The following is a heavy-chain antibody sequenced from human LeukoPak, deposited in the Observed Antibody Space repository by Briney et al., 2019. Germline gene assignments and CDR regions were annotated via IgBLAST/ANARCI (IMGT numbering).Heavy chain of an antibody. D-gene: IGHD6-13*01. V-gene: IGHV3-66*01. Sequence: GGSLRLSCAASGFTVSSNYMSWVRQAPGKGLEWVSVIYSGGSTYYADSVKGRFTISRGNSKNTLYLQMNSLRAEDTAVYYCARDRSSSWYLFDYWGQGTLVTVSS. CDR1: GFTVSSNY. CDR3: ARDRSSSWYLFDY. J-gene: IGHJ4*02. CDR2: IYSGGST.